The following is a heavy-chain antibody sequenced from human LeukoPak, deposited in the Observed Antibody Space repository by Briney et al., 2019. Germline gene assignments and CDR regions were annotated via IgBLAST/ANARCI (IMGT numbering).Heavy chain of an antibody. CDR1: GFTFSNAW. D-gene: IGHD3-16*01. CDR2: IKTKIDGGTT. Sequence: GGSLRLSCAASGFTFSNAWMNWVRQAPGKGLEWVGRIKTKIDGGTTDYAAPVKGRFTIPRDDSKNTLYLQMNSPKTEDTAVYYCTTGTWGYYSYGMDVWGQGTTVTVSS. CDR3: TTGTWGYYSYGMDV. V-gene: IGHV3-15*07. J-gene: IGHJ6*02.